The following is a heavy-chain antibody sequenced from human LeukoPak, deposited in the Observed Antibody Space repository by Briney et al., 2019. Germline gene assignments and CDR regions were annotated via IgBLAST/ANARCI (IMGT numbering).Heavy chain of an antibody. J-gene: IGHJ4*02. CDR1: GFTFSTYP. CDR3: AREKEEGFDY. V-gene: IGHV3-21*01. CDR2: IGGSSSSI. Sequence: GGSLRLSCEASGFTFSTYPMNWVRQAPGKGLEWVSSIGGSSSSIYYADPVKGRFTISRDNAKNSAFLQMNSLRTEDTAIYYCAREKEEGFDYWGQGTLVTVSS.